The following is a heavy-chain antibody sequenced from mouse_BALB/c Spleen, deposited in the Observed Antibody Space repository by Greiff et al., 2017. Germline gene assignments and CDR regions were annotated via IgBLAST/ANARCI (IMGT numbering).Heavy chain of an antibody. V-gene: IGHV2-4-1*01. CDR1: GFSLTSYG. J-gene: IGHJ4*01. CDR2: IWSGGST. CDR3: ARNGGYDGVWDYAMDY. D-gene: IGHD2-2*01. Sequence: VQLQQSGPGLVQPSQSLSITCTVSGFSLTSYGVHWVRQSPGKGLEWLGVIWSGGSTDYNAAFISRLSISKDNSKSQVFFKMNSLQADDTAIYYCARNGGYDGVWDYAMDYWGQGTSVTVSS.